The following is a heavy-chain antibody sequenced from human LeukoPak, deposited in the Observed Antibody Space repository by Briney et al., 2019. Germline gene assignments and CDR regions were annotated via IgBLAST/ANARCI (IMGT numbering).Heavy chain of an antibody. V-gene: IGHV3-74*01. CDR3: AREQGYYSVPGY. D-gene: IGHD3-22*01. CDR2: IRSDGSGT. J-gene: IGHJ4*02. Sequence: PGGSLRLSCAASGFTFSRYWMHWVRHAPGKGPVWVSRIRSDGSGTDYADSVKGRFTISRDNAKNTLYLQMNSLRAEDTAVYYCAREQGYYSVPGYWGQGTQVTVSS. CDR1: GFTFSRYW.